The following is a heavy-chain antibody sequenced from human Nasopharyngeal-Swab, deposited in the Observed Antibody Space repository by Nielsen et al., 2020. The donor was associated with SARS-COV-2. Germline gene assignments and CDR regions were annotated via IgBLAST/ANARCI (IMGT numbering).Heavy chain of an antibody. CDR3: AKEGATGWFDP. CDR1: GVSITSQY. Sequence: SETLSLTCTVSGVSITSQYWSWIRQPPGQGLEWIGYISHNSGTSYNPSLKSRVTMFMDTSKNQFSLRLRSVTAADTAVYYSAKEGATGWFDPWGQGTLVTVSS. V-gene: IGHV4-59*11. J-gene: IGHJ5*02. D-gene: IGHD3-10*01. CDR2: ISHNSGT.